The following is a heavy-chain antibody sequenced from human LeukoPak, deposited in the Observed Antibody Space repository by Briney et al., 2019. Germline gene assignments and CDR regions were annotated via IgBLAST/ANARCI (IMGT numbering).Heavy chain of an antibody. CDR1: GYTFTGYY. CDR3: ARDYGDYDFLPQLYY. V-gene: IGHV1-2*06. J-gene: IGHJ4*02. Sequence: ASVKVSCKASGYTFTGYYMHWVRQAPGQGLEWMGRINPNSGGTNYAQKFQGRVTTTRDTSISTAYMELSRVRSDNTAVYYCARDYGDYDFLPQLYYWGQGTLVTVSS. CDR2: INPNSGGT. D-gene: IGHD4-17*01.